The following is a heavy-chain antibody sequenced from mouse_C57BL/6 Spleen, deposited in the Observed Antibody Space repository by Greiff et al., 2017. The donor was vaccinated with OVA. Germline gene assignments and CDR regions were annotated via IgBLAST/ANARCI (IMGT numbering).Heavy chain of an antibody. J-gene: IGHJ1*03. V-gene: IGHV1-85*01. CDR1: GYTFTSYD. CDR3: ARSTVVADWYFDV. CDR2: IYPRDGST. D-gene: IGHD1-1*01. Sequence: QVQLQQSGPELVKPGASVKLSCKASGYTFTSYDITWVKQRPGQGLEWIGWIYPRDGSTKYNEKFKGKATLTVDTSSSTAYMELHSLTSEDSAVYFCARSTVVADWYFDVWGTGTTVTVSS.